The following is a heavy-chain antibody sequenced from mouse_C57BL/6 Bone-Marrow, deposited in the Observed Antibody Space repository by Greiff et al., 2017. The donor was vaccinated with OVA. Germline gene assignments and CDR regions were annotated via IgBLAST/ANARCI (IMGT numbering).Heavy chain of an antibody. CDR2: IDPSDSYT. CDR1: GYTFTSYW. V-gene: IGHV1-59*01. Sequence: VQLQQSGAELVRPGTSVKLSCKASGYTFTSYWMHWVKQRPGQGLEWIGVIDPSDSYTNYNQKFKGKATLTVDTSSSTAYMQLSSLTSEDSAVYYCAAQAPFDYWGQGTTLTVSS. CDR3: AAQAPFDY. D-gene: IGHD3-2*02. J-gene: IGHJ2*01.